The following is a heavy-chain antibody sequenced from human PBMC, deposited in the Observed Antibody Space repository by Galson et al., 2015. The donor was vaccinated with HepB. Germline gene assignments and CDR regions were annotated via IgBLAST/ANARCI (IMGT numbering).Heavy chain of an antibody. Sequence: ETLSLTRTVSGGSISSSSYYWGWIRQPPGKGLEWIGSIYYSGSTYYNPSLKSRVTISVDTSKNQFSLKLSSVTAADTAVYYCARLVWSGSYVDYWGQGTLVTVSS. CDR3: ARLVWSGSYVDY. D-gene: IGHD1-26*01. V-gene: IGHV4-39*01. CDR2: IYYSGST. J-gene: IGHJ4*02. CDR1: GGSISSSSYY.